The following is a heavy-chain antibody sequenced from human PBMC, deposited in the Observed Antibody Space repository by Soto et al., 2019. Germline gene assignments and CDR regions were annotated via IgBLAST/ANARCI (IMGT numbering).Heavy chain of an antibody. Sequence: EVQLVESGGGLIQPGGSLRLSCAASGFTVSSNYMSWVRQAPGKGLEWVSVIYSGGSTYYADSVKGRFTISRDNSKNTLYLQMNSLRAEDTAVYYCASNLDDSSGKSDYWGQGTLVTVSS. CDR3: ASNLDDSSGKSDY. J-gene: IGHJ4*02. D-gene: IGHD3-22*01. V-gene: IGHV3-53*01. CDR1: GFTVSSNY. CDR2: IYSGGST.